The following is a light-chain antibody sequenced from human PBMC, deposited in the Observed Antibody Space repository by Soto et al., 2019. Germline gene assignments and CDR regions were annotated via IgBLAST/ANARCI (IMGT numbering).Light chain of an antibody. CDR1: QSVTSTY. CDR3: QQYSSSPLT. Sequence: EIVLTQSPGTLSLSPGERATLSCRASQSVTSTYLAWYQQKPGQPPRLLIYGASSRTTGIPDRFSGSGSVTDFTLTISRLAPEDFAVYYCQQYSSSPLTFGQGTKVEIK. V-gene: IGKV3-20*01. CDR2: GAS. J-gene: IGKJ1*01.